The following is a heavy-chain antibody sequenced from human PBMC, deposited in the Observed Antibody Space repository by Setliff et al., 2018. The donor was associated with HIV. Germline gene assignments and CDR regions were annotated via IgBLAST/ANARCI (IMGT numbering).Heavy chain of an antibody. CDR1: GVSISSSNW. D-gene: IGHD4-17*01. Sequence: KPSETLSLTCAVSGVSISSSNWWSWVRQPPGKGLEWIGEIYFNLQTNYNPAFKSRVSMGLDNAKHQFSLRLTSVTAADTAIYYCTRDWRAYGLMGSWGQGMLVTVSS. J-gene: IGHJ5*02. V-gene: IGHV4-4*02. CDR2: IYFNLQT. CDR3: TRDWRAYGLMGS.